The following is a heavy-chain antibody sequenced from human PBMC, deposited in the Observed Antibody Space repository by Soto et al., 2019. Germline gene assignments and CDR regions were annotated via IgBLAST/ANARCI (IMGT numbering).Heavy chain of an antibody. D-gene: IGHD3-10*01. J-gene: IGHJ3*02. Sequence: EVQLVESGGGLVKPGGSLRLSCAASGFTFSSYTMNWVRQAPGKGLEWVSSISSSSSYIYYADSVKGRFTITRDNAKNSLDLQMDSLRAEDTAVYYCARDKLPVICFGEAFDIWGQGTMVTVSS. CDR2: ISSSSSYI. CDR1: GFTFSSYT. CDR3: ARDKLPVICFGEAFDI. V-gene: IGHV3-21*01.